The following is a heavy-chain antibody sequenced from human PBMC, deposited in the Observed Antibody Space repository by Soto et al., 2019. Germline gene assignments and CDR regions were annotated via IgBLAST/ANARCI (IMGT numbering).Heavy chain of an antibody. Sequence: HPGGSLRLSCAASGFTFSSYAMSWVRQAPGKGLEWVSAISGSGGSTYYADSVKGRFTISRDNSKNTLYLQMNSLRAEDTAVYYCAKEGPKGDCSGGSCYPAAGFDYWGQGTLVTVSS. V-gene: IGHV3-23*01. CDR3: AKEGPKGDCSGGSCYPAAGFDY. CDR2: ISGSGGST. J-gene: IGHJ4*02. D-gene: IGHD2-15*01. CDR1: GFTFSSYA.